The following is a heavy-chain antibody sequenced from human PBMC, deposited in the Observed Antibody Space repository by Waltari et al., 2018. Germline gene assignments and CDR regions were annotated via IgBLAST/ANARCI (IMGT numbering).Heavy chain of an antibody. CDR2: IYTSGIT. CDR1: GGSISSGSYY. CDR3: ARDRPPFDP. V-gene: IGHV4-61*02. Sequence: QVQLQESGPGLVKPSQTLSLTCTVSGGSISSGSYYWSWIRQPAGKGLEWIGRIYTSGITNSTPARKSRVTISVDTSKNLCSLKTSSVTAADTAVYYCARDRPPFDPWGQGTLVTVSS. J-gene: IGHJ5*02.